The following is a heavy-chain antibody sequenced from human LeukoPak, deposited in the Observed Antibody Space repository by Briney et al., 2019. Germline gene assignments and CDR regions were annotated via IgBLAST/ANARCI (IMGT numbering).Heavy chain of an antibody. CDR3: ARHKDYYYSYMDV. CDR2: IYYSGST. Sequence: SETLSLTCTVSGGSISSNYYYWGWIRQPPGKGLEWIENIYYSGSTYYNPSLTSRVTISVDTSKNQFSLKLSSVTAADTAVYYCARHKDYYYSYMDVWGKGTTVTISS. CDR1: GGSISSNYYY. V-gene: IGHV4-39*01. J-gene: IGHJ6*03.